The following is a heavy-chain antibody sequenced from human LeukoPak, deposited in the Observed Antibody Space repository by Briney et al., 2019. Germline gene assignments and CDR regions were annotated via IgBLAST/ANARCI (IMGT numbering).Heavy chain of an antibody. CDR1: GYSFTSYW. CDR2: IYPGDSDT. D-gene: IGHD3-3*01. Sequence: GESLKISCKGSGYSFTSYWTGWVRQMPGKGLEWMGIIYPGDSDTRYSPSFQGQVTISADKSISTAYLQWSSLKASDTAMYYCARLSYDFWSSYFPSYFDYWGQGTLVTVSS. V-gene: IGHV5-51*01. CDR3: ARLSYDFWSSYFPSYFDY. J-gene: IGHJ4*02.